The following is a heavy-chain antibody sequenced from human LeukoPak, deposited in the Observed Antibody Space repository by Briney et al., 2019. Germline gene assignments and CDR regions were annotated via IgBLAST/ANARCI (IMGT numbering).Heavy chain of an antibody. CDR2: INPNSGDT. J-gene: IGHJ4*02. D-gene: IGHD1-26*01. CDR1: GYTLTGYY. V-gene: IGHV1-2*02. Sequence: ASVKVSCKASGYTLTGYYMHWVRQAPGQGLEWMGWINPNSGDTNHGQMFQDRVTMTRDKSISTEYMELSRLRSDDTAVYYCARDLGGATTASDYWGQGTLVTVSS. CDR3: ARDLGGATTASDY.